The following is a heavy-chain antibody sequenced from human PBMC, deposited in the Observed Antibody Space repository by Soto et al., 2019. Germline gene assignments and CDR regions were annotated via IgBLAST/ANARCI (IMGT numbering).Heavy chain of an antibody. CDR2: IWYDGSNK. Sequence: GGSLRLSCAASGFTFSSYGMHWVRQAPGKGLEWVAVIWYDGSNKYYADSVKGRFTISRDNSKNTLYLQMNSLRAEDTAVYYCARDGYYDFWSGYYFDYWGQGTLVTVSS. CDR1: GFTFSSYG. V-gene: IGHV3-33*01. J-gene: IGHJ4*02. CDR3: ARDGYYDFWSGYYFDY. D-gene: IGHD3-3*01.